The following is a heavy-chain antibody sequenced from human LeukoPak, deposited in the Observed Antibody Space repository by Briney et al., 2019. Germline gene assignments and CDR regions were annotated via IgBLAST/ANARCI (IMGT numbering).Heavy chain of an antibody. CDR2: IYYSGST. J-gene: IGHJ6*02. Sequence: SETLSLTCTVSGGSISSYYWSWIRQPPGKGLEWIGYIYYSGSTNYNPSLKSRVTISVDTSKNQFSLKLSSVTAADTAVYYCASSLELLPYCYYGMDVWGQGTTVTVSS. D-gene: IGHD1-7*01. V-gene: IGHV4-59*12. CDR1: GGSISSYY. CDR3: ASSLELLPYCYYGMDV.